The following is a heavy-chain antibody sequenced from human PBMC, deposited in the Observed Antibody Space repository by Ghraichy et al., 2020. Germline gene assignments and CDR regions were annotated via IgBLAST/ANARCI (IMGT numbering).Heavy chain of an antibody. CDR3: ATYLISRGTFDY. Sequence: SETLSLTCTVSGGSISTSSFYWGWVRQPPGKGLEWIANMYYSGSTYYNPSLRSRVTMSVDTSNNQFSLKLTSVTAADTAVYYCATYLISRGTFDYWGQGTLVTVSS. J-gene: IGHJ4*02. V-gene: IGHV4-39*01. CDR2: MYYSGST. D-gene: IGHD5-24*01. CDR1: GGSISTSSFY.